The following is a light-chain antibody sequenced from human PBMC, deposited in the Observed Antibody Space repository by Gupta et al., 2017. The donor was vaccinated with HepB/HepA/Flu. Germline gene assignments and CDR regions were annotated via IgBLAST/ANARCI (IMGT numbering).Light chain of an antibody. CDR1: QSVGSSY. J-gene: IGKJ3*01. V-gene: IGKV3-20*01. CDR2: GAS. Sequence: SVLTQSPGTLSLSPGERATLSCRASQSVGSSYLAWYQQKPGQAPRLLIYGASSRATGIPDRISGSGSGTDFTRTISRLEPEDFAVYYCQQYGSSPLTFGHGTXVEIK. CDR3: QQYGSSPLT.